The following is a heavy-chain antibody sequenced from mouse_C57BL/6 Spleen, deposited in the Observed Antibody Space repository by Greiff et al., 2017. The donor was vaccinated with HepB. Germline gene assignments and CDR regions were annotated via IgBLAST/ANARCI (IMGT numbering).Heavy chain of an antibody. CDR1: GYSITSGYY. V-gene: IGHV3-6*01. J-gene: IGHJ4*01. D-gene: IGHD2-3*01. CDR2: ISYDGSN. Sequence: VQLKESGPGLVKPSQSLSLTCSVTGYSITSGYYWNWIRQFPGNKLEWMGYISYDGSNNYNPSLKNRISITRDTSKNQFFLKLNSVTTEDTATYYCARDDDGYSYYAMDYWGQGTSVTVSS. CDR3: ARDDDGYSYYAMDY.